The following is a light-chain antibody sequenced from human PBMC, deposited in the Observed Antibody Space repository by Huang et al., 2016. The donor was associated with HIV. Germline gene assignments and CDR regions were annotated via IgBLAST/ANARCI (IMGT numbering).Light chain of an antibody. CDR1: QSVGSS. CDR2: EAS. CDR3: QQRYNWPLYT. V-gene: IGKV3-11*01. J-gene: IGKJ2*01. Sequence: EIVLTQSPATLSLSPGDRATLSCRASQSVGSSLAWYQQKCGQGPRLLIYEASNRAAGIPARFSGSGSETDFTLTISSLEPEDFAVYYCQQRYNWPLYTFGQGTKLEIK.